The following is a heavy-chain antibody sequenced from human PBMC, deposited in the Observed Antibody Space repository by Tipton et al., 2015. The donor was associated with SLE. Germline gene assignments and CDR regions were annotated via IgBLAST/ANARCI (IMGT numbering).Heavy chain of an antibody. CDR3: AAGDTRTVAYFDY. D-gene: IGHD4-23*01. V-gene: IGHV3-48*03. CDR1: GFTFSSYE. CDR2: IGISGSTI. Sequence: SLRLSCAASGFTFSSYEMNWVRQAPGKGLEWVSYIGISGSTISYADSVKGRFTISRDNAKNSLYLQMNSLRAEDTAVYYCAAGDTRTVAYFDYWGQGTLVTVSS. J-gene: IGHJ4*02.